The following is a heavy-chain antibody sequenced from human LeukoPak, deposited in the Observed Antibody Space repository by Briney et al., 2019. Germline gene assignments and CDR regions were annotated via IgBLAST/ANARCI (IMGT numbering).Heavy chain of an antibody. CDR1: GGSFTGYY. CDR3: ACYVGRDATLRYQY. D-gene: IGHD3-16*01. J-gene: IGHJ4*02. V-gene: IGHV4-34*01. CDR2: INHSGKT. Sequence: PSETLSLTCSFRGGSFTGYYYTWIRQAPGKGLEWIGEINHSGKTDYNPSLTSRVLLLTDTSKNEVSLQVGSVTPADTATDYCACYVGRDATLRYQYWGQGSLVIVSS.